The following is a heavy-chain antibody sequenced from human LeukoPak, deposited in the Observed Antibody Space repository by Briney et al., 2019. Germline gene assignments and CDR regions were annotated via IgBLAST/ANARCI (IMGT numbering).Heavy chain of an antibody. Sequence: PGGSLRLSCAASGFTFSSYEMNWVRQAPGKGLEWVSYISSSGSTIYYADSVKGRFTISRDNAKNSLYLQMNSLRAEDPAVYYCASTAAAETLDAFDIWGQGTMVTVSS. CDR2: ISSSGSTI. CDR3: ASTAAAETLDAFDI. CDR1: GFTFSSYE. V-gene: IGHV3-48*03. J-gene: IGHJ3*02. D-gene: IGHD6-13*01.